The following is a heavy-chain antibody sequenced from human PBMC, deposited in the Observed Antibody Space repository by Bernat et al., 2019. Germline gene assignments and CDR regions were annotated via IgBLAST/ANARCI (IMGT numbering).Heavy chain of an antibody. J-gene: IGHJ4*02. CDR3: TTGPGGYDVDY. CDR1: GFTFSNAW. V-gene: IGHV3-15*01. Sequence: EVQLVESGGGLVKPGGSLRLSCAASGFTFSNAWMSWVRLAPGKGLEWVGRIKSKTDGGTTDYAAPVKGRFTISRDDSKNTLYLQMNSLKTEDTAVYYCTTGPGGYDVDYWGQGTLVTVSS. CDR2: IKSKTDGGTT. D-gene: IGHD5-12*01.